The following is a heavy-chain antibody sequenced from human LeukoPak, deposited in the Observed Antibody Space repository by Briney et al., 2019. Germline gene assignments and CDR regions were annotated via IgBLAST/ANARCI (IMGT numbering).Heavy chain of an antibody. J-gene: IGHJ4*02. CDR3: ARDAYGDYGFDY. CDR2: ISGSSSKI. V-gene: IGHV3-21*01. Sequence: KPGGSLRLSCAASGFTFSSYTMNWVRKPPGKGLEWVSSISGSSSKIYYADPVKGRFTISRDNAKDSLYLQMNSLRADDTAVYYCARDAYGDYGFDYWGQGILVTVSS. CDR1: GFTFSSYT. D-gene: IGHD4-17*01.